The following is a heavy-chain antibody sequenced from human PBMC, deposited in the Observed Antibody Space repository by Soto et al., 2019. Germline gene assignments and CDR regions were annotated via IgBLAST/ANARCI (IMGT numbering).Heavy chain of an antibody. V-gene: IGHV1-46*01. J-gene: IGHJ6*03. CDR1: GYTFTNYS. Sequence: QVQLVQSGAEVKKPGASVKVSCKTSGYTFTNYSMYWVRQAPGQGLEWMGIINPSGDTTAYAQKFQGRVSMTRDTSTSTVYMELNSLRSEDTALYYCARGMAVTTTSVGHYSYMDVWGKGTTVTVSS. CDR2: INPSGDTT. CDR3: ARGMAVTTTSVGHYSYMDV. D-gene: IGHD6-19*01.